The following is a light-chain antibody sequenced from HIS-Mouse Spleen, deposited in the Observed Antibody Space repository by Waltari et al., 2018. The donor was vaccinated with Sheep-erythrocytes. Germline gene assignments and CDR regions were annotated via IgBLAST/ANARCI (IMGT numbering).Light chain of an antibody. Sequence: QSALTQPRSVSGSPGQSATISCTGTSSDVGCSNYVSWYQQHPGKAPKLMIYDVSKRPSGVPDRFSGSKSGNTASLTISGLQAEDEADYYCCSYAGSYNHVFATGTKVTVL. CDR1: SSDVGCSNY. CDR2: DVS. CDR3: CSYAGSYNHV. V-gene: IGLV2-11*01. J-gene: IGLJ1*01.